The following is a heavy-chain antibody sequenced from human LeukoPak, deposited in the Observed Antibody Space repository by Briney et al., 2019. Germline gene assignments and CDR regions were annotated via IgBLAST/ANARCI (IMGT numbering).Heavy chain of an antibody. CDR2: INHSGST. V-gene: IGHV4-34*01. CDR1: GGSFSVYY. J-gene: IGHJ4*02. CDR3: ARGYGEYYSDY. Sequence: SETLSLTCAVYGGSFSVYYWSWIRKPPGKGLEWIGEINHSGSTNYNPSLKSRVTISVDTSKNQFSLKLSTVTAANTAVYYCARGYGEYYSDYWGQGTLVTVSS. D-gene: IGHD3-10*01.